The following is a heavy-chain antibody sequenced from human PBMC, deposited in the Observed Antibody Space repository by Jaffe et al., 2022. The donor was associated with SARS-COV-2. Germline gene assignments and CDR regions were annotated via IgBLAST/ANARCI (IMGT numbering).Heavy chain of an antibody. V-gene: IGHV3-30*04. D-gene: IGHD1-1*01. CDR2: ISYDGTNK. CDR1: GFSFSSYP. Sequence: QVQLVESGGGVVQTGGSLRLSCAASGFSFSSYPMHWVRQAPGKGLEWVAVISYDGTNKYHVDSVKGRFTISRDNSKNTMFLQMNSLRPEDTGVYYCARDPTGLNYKYHYMDVWGKGTTVTVSS. CDR3: ARDPTGLNYKYHYMDV. J-gene: IGHJ6*03.